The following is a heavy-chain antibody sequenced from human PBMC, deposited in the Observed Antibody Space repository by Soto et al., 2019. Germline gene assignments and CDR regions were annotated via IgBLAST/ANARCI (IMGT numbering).Heavy chain of an antibody. CDR3: ARAYGGNFRDAFDI. Sequence: QVQLVQSGAEVKKPGASVKVSCKASGYTFTSYYMHWVRQAPGQGLEWMGGIIPIFGTANYAQKFQGRVTITADESTSTAYMELSSLRSEDTAVYYCARAYGGNFRDAFDIWGQGTMVTVSS. CDR2: IIPIFGTA. V-gene: IGHV1-69*01. D-gene: IGHD2-21*02. CDR1: GYTFTSYY. J-gene: IGHJ3*02.